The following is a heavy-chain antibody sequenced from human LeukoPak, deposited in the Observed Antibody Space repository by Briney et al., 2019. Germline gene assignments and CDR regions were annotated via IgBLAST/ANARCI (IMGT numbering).Heavy chain of an antibody. CDR1: GDSVISGTSF. V-gene: IGHV4-31*03. J-gene: IGHJ4*02. Sequence: SETLSLTCTVSGDSVISGTSFWGWIRQHPGKGLEWVGYIHHSGHTYDNPSLQSRVIISMDKSKNQFSLKLNSVTAADTALYYCARYCSSTSCPFDYWGQGALVTVSS. D-gene: IGHD2-2*01. CDR2: IHHSGHT. CDR3: ARYCSSTSCPFDY.